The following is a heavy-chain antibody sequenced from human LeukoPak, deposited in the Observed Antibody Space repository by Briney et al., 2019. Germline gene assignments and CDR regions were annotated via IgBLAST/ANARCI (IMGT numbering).Heavy chain of an antibody. CDR1: GFTFINYG. V-gene: IGHV3-30*18. J-gene: IGHJ4*02. CDR2: ISYDGSNK. Sequence: GGSLRLSCAASGFTFINYGMHWVRQAPGKGQEWVTLISYDGSNKFYADSVKGRFTISRDNSKNTLYLQMNSLRPEDTAVYYCAKDPSLRTTLPLWGQGTLVTVSS. D-gene: IGHD1-1*01. CDR3: AKDPSLRTTLPL.